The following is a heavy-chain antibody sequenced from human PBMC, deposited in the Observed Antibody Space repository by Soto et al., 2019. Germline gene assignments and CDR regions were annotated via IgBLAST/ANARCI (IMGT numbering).Heavy chain of an antibody. V-gene: IGHV4-61*01. CDR1: GGSVSSGSYY. J-gene: IGHJ5*02. CDR2: IYYSGST. CDR3: ARSDYVWGSYRSWFDP. Sequence: QVQLQESGPGLVKPSETLSLTCTVSGGSVSSGSYYWSWIRQPPGKGLEWIGYIYYSGSTNYHPSRRWRFTISGHTSKNQFSLKLSSVAAADPAVYYCARSDYVWGSYRSWFDPWGQGTLVTVSS. D-gene: IGHD3-16*02.